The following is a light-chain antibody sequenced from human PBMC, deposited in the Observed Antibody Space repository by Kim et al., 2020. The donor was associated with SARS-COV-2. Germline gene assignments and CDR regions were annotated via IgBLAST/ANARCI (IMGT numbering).Light chain of an antibody. CDR2: GAS. CDR1: QSVRSN. Sequence: EIVMTQSPATLSMSPGERATLSCRASQSVRSNLAWYQQKPGRAPRLLIYGASARAIGIPARFSGSGSGTEFTLTISSLQSEDFAVYYCQQYNNWPPLTFGQGTKVDIK. V-gene: IGKV3-15*01. J-gene: IGKJ1*01. CDR3: QQYNNWPPLT.